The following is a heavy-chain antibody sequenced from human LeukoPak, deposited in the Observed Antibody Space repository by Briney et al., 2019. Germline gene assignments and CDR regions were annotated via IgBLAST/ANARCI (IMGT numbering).Heavy chain of an antibody. Sequence: SQTLSLTCTVSGGAISSGGYYWSWIRQHPGKGLEWIGYIYYSGSTYYNPSLKSRVTISVDTSKNQFSLKLSSVTAADTAVYYCARDFPRSVAGLYYYGMDVWGQGTTVTVSS. V-gene: IGHV4-31*03. D-gene: IGHD4-23*01. CDR2: IYYSGST. CDR1: GGAISSGGYY. J-gene: IGHJ6*02. CDR3: ARDFPRSVAGLYYYGMDV.